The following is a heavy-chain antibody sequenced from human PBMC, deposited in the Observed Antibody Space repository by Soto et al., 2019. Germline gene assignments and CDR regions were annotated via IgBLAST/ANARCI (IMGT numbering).Heavy chain of an antibody. CDR2: ISGSGGST. CDR1: GFTFSSYA. J-gene: IGHJ4*02. CDR3: AKVAYDSSGYYLQNFDY. D-gene: IGHD3-22*01. Sequence: GGSLRLSCAASGFTFSSYAMSWVRQAPGKGLEWVSAISGSGGSTYYADSVKGRFTISRDNSKNTLYLQMSSLRAEDTAVYYCAKVAYDSSGYYLQNFDYWGQGTLVTVSS. V-gene: IGHV3-23*01.